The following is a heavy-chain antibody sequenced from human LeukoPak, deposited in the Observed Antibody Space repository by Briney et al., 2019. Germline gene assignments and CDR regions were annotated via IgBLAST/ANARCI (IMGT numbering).Heavy chain of an antibody. J-gene: IGHJ4*02. D-gene: IGHD6-13*01. CDR3: AKGEAAAGIYEVVY. CDR2: ISGSGGST. Sequence: PGGSLRLSCAASGFTFSSYAMSWVRQAPGKGLEWVSAISGSGGSTYYADSVEGRFTISRDNSKNTLYLQMNSLRAEDTAVYYCAKGEAAAGIYEVVYWGQGTLVTVSS. CDR1: GFTFSSYA. V-gene: IGHV3-23*01.